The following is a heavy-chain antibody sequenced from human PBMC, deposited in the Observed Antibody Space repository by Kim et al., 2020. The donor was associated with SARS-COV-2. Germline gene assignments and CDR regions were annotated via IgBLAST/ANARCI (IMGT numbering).Heavy chain of an antibody. J-gene: IGHJ4*02. CDR1: GLTFSDYY. D-gene: IGHD4-17*01. Sequence: GGSLRLSCTASGLTFSDYYMSWLRQAPGKGLEWVAIINQGGNEQHYVDSVKGRFTISRDNAKNSLYLQMSSLRADDTAIYYCARDLTVSTRGFDYWGQGTLVTVSS. CDR3: ARDLTVSTRGFDY. CDR2: INQGGNEQ. V-gene: IGHV3-7*03.